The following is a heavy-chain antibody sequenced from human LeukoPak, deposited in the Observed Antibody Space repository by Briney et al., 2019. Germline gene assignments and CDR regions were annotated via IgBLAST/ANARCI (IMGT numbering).Heavy chain of an antibody. CDR3: ARVRIGQQLDKYYYYAMDV. D-gene: IGHD6-13*01. Sequence: ASVKVSCKASGYTFTGYYIHWVRQAPGQGLEWMGWINPKSGGANYAQKFQGRVTMTRDTSISTACMELSRLRSVDTAVYYCARVRIGQQLDKYYYYAMDVWGQGTTVTVS. CDR1: GYTFTGYY. J-gene: IGHJ6*02. V-gene: IGHV1-2*02. CDR2: INPKSGGA.